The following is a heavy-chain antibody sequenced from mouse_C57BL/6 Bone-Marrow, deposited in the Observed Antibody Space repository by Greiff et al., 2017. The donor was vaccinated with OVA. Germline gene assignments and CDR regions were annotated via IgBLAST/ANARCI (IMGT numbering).Heavy chain of an antibody. V-gene: IGHV5-6*01. CDR2: ISSGGSYT. CDR1: GFTFSSYG. J-gene: IGHJ2*01. D-gene: IGHD4-1*01. Sequence: EVNLVESGGDLVKPGGSLKLSCAASGFTFSSYGMSWVRQTPDKRLEWVATISSGGSYTYYPDSVKGRFTISRDNAKNTLYLQMSSLKSEDTAMYYCARHLLTGTSFDYWGQGTTLTVSS. CDR3: ARHLLTGTSFDY.